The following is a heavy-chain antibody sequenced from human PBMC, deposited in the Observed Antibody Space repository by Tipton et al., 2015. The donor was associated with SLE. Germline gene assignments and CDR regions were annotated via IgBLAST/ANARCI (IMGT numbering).Heavy chain of an antibody. Sequence: SLRLSCAASGFTFVSYALSWVRQAPGKGLEWIANIXTSVGTTYYADSVKGRFTISRDNAKKSLYLQMNSLRAEDTAVYYCASEYGDCGXDYWGQGTLXTVSS. D-gene: IGHD4-17*01. CDR1: GFTFVSYA. J-gene: IGHJ4*02. CDR2: IXTSVGTT. V-gene: IGHV3-48*03. CDR3: ASEYGDCGXDY.